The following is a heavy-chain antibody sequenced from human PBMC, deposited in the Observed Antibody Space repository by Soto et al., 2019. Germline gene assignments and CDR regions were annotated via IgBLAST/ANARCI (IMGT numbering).Heavy chain of an antibody. CDR2: IYPGGVNI. V-gene: IGHV1-46*03. D-gene: IGHD1-26*01. J-gene: IGHJ5*02. CDR3: ARDQSGHDLFWWFAP. CDR1: GYSFTSHY. Sequence: ASVKVSCKAIGYSFTSHYMHWVRQAPGQGLEWMGTIYPGGVNIGYAQKFKGRVTMTKDTSTSTVYMELNSLTSEDTAVYYCARDQSGHDLFWWFAPGGQGPLVTVSS.